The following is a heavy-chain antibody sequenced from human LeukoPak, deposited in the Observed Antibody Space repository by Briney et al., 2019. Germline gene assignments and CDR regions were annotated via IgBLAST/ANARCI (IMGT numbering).Heavy chain of an antibody. J-gene: IGHJ4*01. D-gene: IGHD3-10*01. Sequence: GGSLRLSCAASGFTFNDYWMHWVRQAPGKGLVWVSHINTDESTTTYADSVKGRFTISRDNAKNTLYLQMNSLRAEDTAVYYCVRDYNGAFWDWGQEPWSPSPQ. CDR1: GFTFNDYW. V-gene: IGHV3-74*01. CDR2: INTDESTT. CDR3: VRDYNGAFWD.